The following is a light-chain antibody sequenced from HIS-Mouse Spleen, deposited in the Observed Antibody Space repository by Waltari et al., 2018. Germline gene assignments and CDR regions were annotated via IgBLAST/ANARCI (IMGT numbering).Light chain of an antibody. V-gene: IGLV6-57*02. Sequence: NFMLTQPHSVSESPGKTVTISCTGSSGSISTNYVPWYQQRTGSAPTTVIYEDNQRPSGVPDRFSGSIDSSSNSASLTISGLKTEDEADYYCQSYDSSNSWVFGGGTKLTVL. J-gene: IGLJ3*02. CDR2: EDN. CDR3: QSYDSSNSWV. CDR1: SGSISTNY.